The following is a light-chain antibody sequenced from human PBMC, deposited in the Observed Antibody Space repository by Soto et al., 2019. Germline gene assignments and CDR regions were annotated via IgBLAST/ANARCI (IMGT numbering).Light chain of an antibody. V-gene: IGKV2-30*01. CDR3: MQGTHWPYT. CDR1: QSLVNTDGNTF. Sequence: DVVMTQSPLSLPVTLGQPASISCRSSQSLVNTDGNTFLNWFQQRPGQSPRRLIYKISNRDSGVPDRFSGSGSGTDFTLIINRVEAEDLGVYYCMQGTHWPYTFGQGTKVDIK. CDR2: KIS. J-gene: IGKJ2*01.